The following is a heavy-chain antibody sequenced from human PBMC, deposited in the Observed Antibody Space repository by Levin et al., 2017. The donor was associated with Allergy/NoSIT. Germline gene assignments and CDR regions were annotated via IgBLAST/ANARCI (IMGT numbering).Heavy chain of an antibody. CDR2: IYYSGST. D-gene: IGHD6-6*01. J-gene: IGHJ4*02. V-gene: IGHV4-39*07. Sequence: NTSETLSLTCTVSGGSISSSSYYWGWIRQPPGKGLEWIGSIYYSGSTYYNPSLKSRVTISVDTSKNQFSLKLSSVTAADTAVYYCVGSEYSSSPFDYWGQGTLVTVSS. CDR3: VGSEYSSSPFDY. CDR1: GGSISSSSYY.